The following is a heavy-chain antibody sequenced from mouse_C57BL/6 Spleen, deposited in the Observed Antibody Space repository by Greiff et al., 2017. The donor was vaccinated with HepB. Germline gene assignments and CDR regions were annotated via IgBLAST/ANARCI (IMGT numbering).Heavy chain of an antibody. CDR2: IDPSDSYT. V-gene: IGHV1-59*01. CDR1: GYTFTSYW. CDR3: ARQLRLGYAMDY. D-gene: IGHD3-2*02. Sequence: QVQLQQPGAELVRPGTSVKLSCKASGYTFTSYWMHWVKQRPGQGLEWIGVIDPSDSYTNYNQKFKGKATLTVDTSSSTAYMQLSSLTSEDSAVYYCARQLRLGYAMDYWGQGTSVAVSS. J-gene: IGHJ4*01.